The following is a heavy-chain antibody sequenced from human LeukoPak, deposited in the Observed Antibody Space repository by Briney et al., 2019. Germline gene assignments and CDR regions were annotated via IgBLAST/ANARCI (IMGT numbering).Heavy chain of an antibody. D-gene: IGHD6-19*01. CDR2: ISAYNGNT. Sequence: ASVKVSCKASGYTLTSYGISWVRHAPGQGLEWMGWISAYNGNTNYAQKLQGRVTMTTDTSTSTAYMELRSLRSDVTAVYYCARQAVAGTTGYYYYYMDVWGKGTTVTVS. J-gene: IGHJ6*03. V-gene: IGHV1-18*01. CDR1: GYTLTSYG. CDR3: ARQAVAGTTGYYYYYMDV.